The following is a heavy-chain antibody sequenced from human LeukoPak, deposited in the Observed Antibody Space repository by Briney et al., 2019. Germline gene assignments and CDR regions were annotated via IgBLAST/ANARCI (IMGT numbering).Heavy chain of an antibody. CDR1: GGSISSGDYY. CDR3: ARDKFWRESDY. Sequence: SETLSLTCTVSGGSISSGDYYWSWIRQPPGKGLEWIGYIYYSGSTYYNPSLKSRVTISVDTSKNQFSLKLSSVTAADTAVYYCARDKFWRESDYWGQGTLVTVSS. V-gene: IGHV4-30-4*01. J-gene: IGHJ4*02. CDR2: IYYSGST.